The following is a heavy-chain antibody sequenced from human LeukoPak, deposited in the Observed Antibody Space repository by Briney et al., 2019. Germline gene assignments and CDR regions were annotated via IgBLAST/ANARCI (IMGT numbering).Heavy chain of an antibody. V-gene: IGHV4-59*12. Sequence: PSETLSLTCTVSGGSISSYYWSWIRQPPGKGLEWIGDIYYSGSTNYNPSLKSRVTISVDTSKNQFSLKLSSVTAADTAVYYCARRNLLSGAFDIWGQGTMVTVSS. CDR1: GGSISSYY. J-gene: IGHJ3*02. CDR2: IYYSGST. CDR3: ARRNLLSGAFDI. D-gene: IGHD2-2*01.